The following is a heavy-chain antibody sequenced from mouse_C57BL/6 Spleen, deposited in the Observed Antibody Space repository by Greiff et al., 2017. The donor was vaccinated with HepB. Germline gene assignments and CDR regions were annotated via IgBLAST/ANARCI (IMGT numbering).Heavy chain of an antibody. D-gene: IGHD2-1*01. V-gene: IGHV1-50*01. J-gene: IGHJ4*01. CDR1: GYTFTSYW. Sequence: VQLQQSGAELVKPGASVKLSCKASGYTFTSYWMQWVKQRPGQGLEWIGEIDPSDSYTNYNQKFKGKATLTVDTSSSTAYMQRSSLTSEDSAVYYCARGGNLYAMDYWGQGTSVTVSS. CDR2: IDPSDSYT. CDR3: ARGGNLYAMDY.